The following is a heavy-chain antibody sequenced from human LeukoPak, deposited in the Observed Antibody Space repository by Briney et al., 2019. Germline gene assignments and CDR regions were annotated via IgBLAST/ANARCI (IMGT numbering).Heavy chain of an antibody. V-gene: IGHV5-51*01. Sequence: TGESLKISCKGSGYSFTSYWIGWVRQMPGKGLEWMGIIYPGDSDTRYSPSFQGQVTISADKSISTAYLQWSSLKASDTAMYYCASGRTSIAAKYAFDIWGQGTMVTVSS. CDR2: IYPGDSDT. J-gene: IGHJ3*02. CDR3: ASGRTSIAAKYAFDI. CDR1: GYSFTSYW. D-gene: IGHD6-6*01.